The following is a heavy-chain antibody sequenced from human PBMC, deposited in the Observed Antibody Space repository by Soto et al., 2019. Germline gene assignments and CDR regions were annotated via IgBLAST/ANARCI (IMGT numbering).Heavy chain of an antibody. CDR3: ARHLAYCSRTSCPPLSTWFDP. CDR2: IYPGDSDT. D-gene: IGHD2-2*01. J-gene: IGHJ5*02. CDR1: GYIFTSYW. V-gene: IGHV5-51*01. Sequence: GESLKISCNGSGYIFTSYWIGWVRQMPGKGLEWMGIIYPGDSDTRYSPSFQGQVTISADKSISTAYLQWSSLKASDTAMYYCARHLAYCSRTSCPPLSTWFDPWGQGTLVTVSS.